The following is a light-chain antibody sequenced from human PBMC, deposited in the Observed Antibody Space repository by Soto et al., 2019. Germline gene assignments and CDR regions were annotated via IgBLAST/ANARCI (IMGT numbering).Light chain of an antibody. Sequence: DIQMTQSPSTLSASVRDRVTITCRASQSISSWLAWYQQKPGKAPKLLIYKASSLESGVPSTFSGSGSGTEFTLTISSLQPDDFATYYCQQYSSYSWTFGQGTKVEIK. CDR3: QQYSSYSWT. J-gene: IGKJ1*01. V-gene: IGKV1-5*03. CDR1: QSISSW. CDR2: KAS.